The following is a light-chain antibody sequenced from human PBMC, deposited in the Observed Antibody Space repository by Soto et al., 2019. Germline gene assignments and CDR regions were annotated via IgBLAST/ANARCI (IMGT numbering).Light chain of an antibody. Sequence: QSALTQPRSVSGSPGQSVTISCTGTSSDVGGYDYVSWYQHHPGKATKLMIYGVSKRPSGVPDRFSGSKSGNTASLTISGLQAEDEADYYCCSYAGSYTGVFGAGTKLTVL. V-gene: IGLV2-11*01. CDR3: CSYAGSYTGV. CDR1: SSDVGGYDY. J-gene: IGLJ3*02. CDR2: GVS.